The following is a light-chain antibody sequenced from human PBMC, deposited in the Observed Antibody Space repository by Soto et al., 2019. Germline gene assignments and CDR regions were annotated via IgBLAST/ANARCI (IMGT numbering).Light chain of an antibody. Sequence: EIVMTQSPATLSVSRGERATLSCRANQAISSNVAWYQQKPDQAPRLLIYGASTRATGIPDRFSGSGSGTEFTLTISSLQSEDFAVYYCQHYNNWLGTFGGGTKVDIK. CDR2: GAS. J-gene: IGKJ4*01. V-gene: IGKV3-15*01. CDR3: QHYNNWLGT. CDR1: QAISSN.